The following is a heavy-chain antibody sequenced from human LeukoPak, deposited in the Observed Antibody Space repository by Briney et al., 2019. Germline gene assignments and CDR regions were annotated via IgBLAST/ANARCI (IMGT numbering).Heavy chain of an antibody. J-gene: IGHJ3*02. D-gene: IGHD3-10*01. Sequence: SLRLSCAASGFTFDDYAMHWVRQAPGKGLEWVSGISWNSGSIGYADSVKGRFTISRDNAKNSLYLQMNSLRAEDTALYYCAKDGRYYGSGSYLDAFDIWGQGTMVTVSS. CDR3: AKDGRYYGSGSYLDAFDI. V-gene: IGHV3-9*01. CDR1: GFTFDDYA. CDR2: ISWNSGSI.